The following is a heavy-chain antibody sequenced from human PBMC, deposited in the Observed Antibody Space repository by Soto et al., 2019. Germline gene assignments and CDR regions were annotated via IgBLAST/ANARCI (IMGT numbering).Heavy chain of an antibody. CDR2: IYTSGST. V-gene: IGHV4-4*07. D-gene: IGHD3-22*01. CDR1: GGSISSYY. CDR3: ARDTHYDSSGPFDY. J-gene: IGHJ4*02. Sequence: SETLSLTCTVSGGSISSYYWCWIRQPAGTGLEWIGRIYTSGSTNYNPSLTSRVTMSVNTSKNQFSLKLSSVTAADTAVYYCARDTHYDSSGPFDYWGQGTLVTVSS.